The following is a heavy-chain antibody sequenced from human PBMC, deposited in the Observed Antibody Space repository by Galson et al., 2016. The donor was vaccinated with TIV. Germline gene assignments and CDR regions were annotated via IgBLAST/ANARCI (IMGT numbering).Heavy chain of an antibody. CDR3: ARDFYPETLQRGMYY. Sequence: ETLSLTCSVSGGSMSGGGYYWNWIRQPPGKGLECSGHIYYSGSTYYNPSLKSRVTISVDTSKNPFSLNLSSVTAADTAFYYCARDFYPETLQRGMYYWGQGTLVTVSS. D-gene: IGHD2/OR15-2a*01. J-gene: IGHJ4*02. V-gene: IGHV4-61*08. CDR2: IYYSGST. CDR1: GGSMSGGGYY.